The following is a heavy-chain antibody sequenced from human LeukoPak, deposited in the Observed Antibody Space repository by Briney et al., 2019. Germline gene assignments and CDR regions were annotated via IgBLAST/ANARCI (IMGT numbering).Heavy chain of an antibody. D-gene: IGHD5-24*01. CDR3: ARDWVYKIDY. CDR2: ISWSSGNI. V-gene: IGHV3-9*01. CDR1: GFTFDDYA. Sequence: PGGSLRLSCAASGFTFDDYAMHWVRQAPGEGLEWVSGISWSSGNIGYADSVRGRFTISRDNAKNTLILQMNSLRVEDTAVYYCARDWVYKIDYWGRGTLVTVSS. J-gene: IGHJ4*02.